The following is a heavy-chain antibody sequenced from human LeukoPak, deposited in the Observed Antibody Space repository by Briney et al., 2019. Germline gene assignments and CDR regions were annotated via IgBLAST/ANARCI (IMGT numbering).Heavy chain of an antibody. CDR3: ARDYRSSWYV. CDR2: INQDGSEK. J-gene: IGHJ4*02. CDR1: GFFFTNYW. Sequence: PGGSLRLSCAASGFFFTNYWMSWLRQAPGKGLEWVANINQDGSEKHYVDSVKGRFTVSRDNARNSLFLQMNSLRAEDTSVYYCARDYRSSWYVRGQGTLVTVSS. V-gene: IGHV3-7*03. D-gene: IGHD6-13*01.